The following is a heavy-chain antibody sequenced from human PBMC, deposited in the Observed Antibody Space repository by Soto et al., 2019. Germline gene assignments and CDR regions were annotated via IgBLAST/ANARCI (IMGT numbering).Heavy chain of an antibody. CDR1: SDSITSYY. CDR3: AREMAASQWIQLWSDYYYGMDV. J-gene: IGHJ6*02. D-gene: IGHD5-18*01. Sequence: SETLSLTCTVSSDSITSYYWSWIRQPPGKRLEWIGRIYTSGSTNYNPSLKSRVTMSVDTSKNQFSLKLSSVTAADTAVYYCAREMAASQWIQLWSDYYYGMDVWGQGTTVTVSS. V-gene: IGHV4-4*07. CDR2: IYTSGST.